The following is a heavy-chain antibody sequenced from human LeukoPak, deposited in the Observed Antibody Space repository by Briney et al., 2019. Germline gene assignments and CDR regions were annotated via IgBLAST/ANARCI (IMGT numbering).Heavy chain of an antibody. D-gene: IGHD3-22*01. CDR2: IYPGDSDT. CDR1: GYSFTSYW. CDR3: ASSEGYYDSSGNIHY. V-gene: IGHV5-51*01. Sequence: GESLKISCKGSGYSFTSYWIGWVRQMPGKGLEWMGIIYPGDSDTRYSPSFQGQGTISADKSISTAYLQWRSLKASDTAMYYWASSEGYYDSSGNIHYWGQGTLVTVSS. J-gene: IGHJ4*02.